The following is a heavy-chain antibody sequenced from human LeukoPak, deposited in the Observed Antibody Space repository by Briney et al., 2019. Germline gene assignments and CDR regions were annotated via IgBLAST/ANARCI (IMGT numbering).Heavy chain of an antibody. CDR1: GGSISSYY. CDR2: IYYSGST. D-gene: IGHD5-24*01. CDR3: ARVSGGGGCLQLHPNWFDP. V-gene: IGHV4-59*01. Sequence: SETLSLTCTVSGGSISSYYWSWIRQPPGKGLEWIGYIYYSGSTNYNPSLKSRVTISVDTSKNQFSLKLSSVTAADTAVYYCARVSGGGGCLQLHPNWFDPWGQGTLVTVSS. J-gene: IGHJ5*02.